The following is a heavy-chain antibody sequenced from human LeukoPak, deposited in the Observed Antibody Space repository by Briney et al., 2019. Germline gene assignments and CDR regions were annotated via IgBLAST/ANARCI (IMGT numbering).Heavy chain of an antibody. CDR1: GFTFSSYA. D-gene: IGHD1-26*01. V-gene: IGHV3-23*01. J-gene: IGHJ3*02. Sequence: GGSLRLSCAASGFTFSSYAMSWVRQAPGKGLEWVSGISDSGGSTFYADSVKGRFTISRDNAKDSLYLQMNSLRAEDTAVYYCAKDRSGSYSAFDIWGQGTMVTVSS. CDR3: AKDRSGSYSAFDI. CDR2: ISDSGGST.